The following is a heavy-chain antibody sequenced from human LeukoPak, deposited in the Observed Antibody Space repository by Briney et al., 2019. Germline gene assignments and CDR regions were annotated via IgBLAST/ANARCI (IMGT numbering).Heavy chain of an antibody. CDR2: IYIDGTDT. Sequence: GGSLRLSCVASGFTFSNYWMHWVRQAPGKGLVWVSRIYIDGTDTTYADSVKGRFTISRDSAKNTLYLQMNSLRAEDTAVYYCARGGNGGNSLDYWGQGALITVSS. D-gene: IGHD4-23*01. CDR3: ARGGNGGNSLDY. CDR1: GFTFSNYW. J-gene: IGHJ4*02. V-gene: IGHV3-74*03.